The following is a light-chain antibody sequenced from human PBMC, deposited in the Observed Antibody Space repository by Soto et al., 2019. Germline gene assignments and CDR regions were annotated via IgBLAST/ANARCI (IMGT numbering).Light chain of an antibody. Sequence: EIVLTQSPATLSLPPGERSTLSCMASQSVRSYLAWYEQKPGKAPSLLIYDASNRATGIPARFSGSGSGTDFTLTISSLEPEDFEVYYCQQRSNWPPGFGQGTRLEIK. CDR2: DAS. J-gene: IGKJ5*01. V-gene: IGKV3-11*01. CDR1: QSVRSY. CDR3: QQRSNWPPG.